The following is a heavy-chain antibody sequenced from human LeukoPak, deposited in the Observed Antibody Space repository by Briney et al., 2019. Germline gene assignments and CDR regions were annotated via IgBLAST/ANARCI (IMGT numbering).Heavy chain of an antibody. D-gene: IGHD2-15*01. Sequence: SVKVSCKASGGTFSSYTISWVRQAPGQGLEWMGRIIPILGIANYAQKFQGRVTITAYKSTSTAYMELSSLRSEDTAVYYCARDLLALGYCSGGSCYGLRGMDVWGQGTTVTVSS. CDR2: IIPILGIA. J-gene: IGHJ6*02. CDR3: ARDLLALGYCSGGSCYGLRGMDV. CDR1: GGTFSSYT. V-gene: IGHV1-69*04.